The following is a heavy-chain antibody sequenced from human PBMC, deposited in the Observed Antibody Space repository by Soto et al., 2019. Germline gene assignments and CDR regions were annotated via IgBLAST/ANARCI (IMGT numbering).Heavy chain of an antibody. CDR3: ARQSVGPYGSGSYFDY. V-gene: IGHV4-59*08. Sequence: QVQLQESGPGLVKPSEPLSLPCTVSGGSIISSYWSWIRQPPGKGLEWIGYIYYSGSTNYNPSLKSRVTISVDTSKNQFSLKLSSVTAADTAVYYCARQSVGPYGSGSYFDYWGQGTLVTVSS. J-gene: IGHJ4*02. CDR1: GGSIISSY. D-gene: IGHD3-10*01. CDR2: IYYSGST.